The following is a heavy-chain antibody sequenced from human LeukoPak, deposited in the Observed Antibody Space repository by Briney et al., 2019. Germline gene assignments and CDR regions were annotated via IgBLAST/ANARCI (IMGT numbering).Heavy chain of an antibody. J-gene: IGHJ4*02. CDR3: ASGSNFCSPLVY. CDR1: GFTFNNYG. CDR2: ISSSSSYI. D-gene: IGHD3-3*01. V-gene: IGHV3-21*01. Sequence: GGTLRLSCAASGFTFNNYGMNWVRQAPGKGLEWVSSISSSSSYIYYADSVTGRFTISSDTAENSLYLQMNRLRADATAVYYCASGSNFCSPLVYWGQGTLVTVS.